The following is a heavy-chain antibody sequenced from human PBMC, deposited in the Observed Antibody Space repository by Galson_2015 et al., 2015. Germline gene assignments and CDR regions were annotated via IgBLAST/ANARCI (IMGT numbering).Heavy chain of an antibody. J-gene: IGHJ6*03. D-gene: IGHD3-16*01. CDR3: AKDGLSPVGYYYFSYMDV. Sequence: SLRLSCAASGFTFNNYGMHWVRQAPGKGLEWVSVISYNGSNKYYADSVKGRFTISRDNSKNTLYLQMKSLRAEDTAVYYCAKDGLSPVGYYYFSYMDVWAKGTPVTASS. CDR1: GFTFNNYG. V-gene: IGHV3-30*18. CDR2: ISYNGSNK.